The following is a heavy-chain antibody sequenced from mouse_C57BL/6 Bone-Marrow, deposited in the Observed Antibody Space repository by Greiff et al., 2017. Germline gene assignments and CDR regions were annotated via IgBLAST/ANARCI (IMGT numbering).Heavy chain of an antibody. CDR3: ARGGQLRRSWIAY. J-gene: IGHJ3*01. D-gene: IGHD3-2*02. Sequence: VTLMESGAELARPGASVKMSCKVSGYTFTSYTMHWVNQRPGQGLEWIGYINPRSGYTKYNQKFKDKATLTADKSSSTAYMKLSSLTSEDSAVYYCARGGQLRRSWIAYWGQGTLVTVSA. V-gene: IGHV1-4*01. CDR1: GYTFTSYT. CDR2: INPRSGYT.